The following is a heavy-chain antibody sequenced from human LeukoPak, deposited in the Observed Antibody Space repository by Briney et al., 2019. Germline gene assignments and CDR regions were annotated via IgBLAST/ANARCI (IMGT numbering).Heavy chain of an antibody. V-gene: IGHV4-4*07. J-gene: IGHJ6*03. D-gene: IGHD3-3*01. Sequence: SETLSLTCTVSGGSISSYYWIWMRQPAGKGLEWIGRIYTSGSTNYNPSLQSRVTMSVDTSKNQFSLKLSSVTAADTAVYYCAREATFGVVIMRYYYYYYMDVWGKGTTVTVSS. CDR1: GGSISSYY. CDR3: AREATFGVVIMRYYYYYYMDV. CDR2: IYTSGST.